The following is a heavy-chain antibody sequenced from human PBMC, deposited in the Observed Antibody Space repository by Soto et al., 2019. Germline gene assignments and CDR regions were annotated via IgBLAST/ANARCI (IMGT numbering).Heavy chain of an antibody. J-gene: IGHJ4*02. CDR2: VSIGGST. CDR3: AKRRGAGGHFDY. CDR1: GFTFSSYA. V-gene: IGHV3-23*01. Sequence: GGSLRLCCAASGFTFSSYAMGWVRQGPGKGLEWVAVVSIGGSTHYADSVRGRFTISRDNSKNTLSLQMNSLTAEDTAVYFCAKRRGAGGHFDYWGQGALVTVSS. D-gene: IGHD2-15*01.